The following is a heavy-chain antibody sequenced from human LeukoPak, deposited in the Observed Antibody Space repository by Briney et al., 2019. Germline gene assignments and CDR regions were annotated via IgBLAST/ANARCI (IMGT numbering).Heavy chain of an antibody. CDR3: ARQAISGYDPPPFDS. CDR2: INHSGST. Sequence: SETLSLTCPVYGGSFSGYYWGWLRQPPGKGLEWIGEINHSGSTNYNLSLKRRVTISVDTTKNQSSLQLSSVTAADTALYYCARQAISGYDPPPFDSWGQGTLVTVSS. J-gene: IGHJ4*02. CDR1: GGSFSGYY. D-gene: IGHD5-12*01. V-gene: IGHV4-34*01.